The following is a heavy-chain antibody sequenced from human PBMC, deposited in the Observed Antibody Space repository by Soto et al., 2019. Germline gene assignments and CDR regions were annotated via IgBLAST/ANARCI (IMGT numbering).Heavy chain of an antibody. CDR3: ARDDSGYAGYFDL. CDR1: GFTFSDYY. J-gene: IGHJ2*01. CDR2: ISSTSTYT. Sequence: QVQLVESGGGLVKPGGSLRLSCAASGFTFSDYYMTWIRQAPGRGLEWVSYISSTSTYTNYADSVKGRFTISRDNAKNSLYLQMNSLRAEDTAVYYGARDDSGYAGYFDLWGRGTLVTVSS. V-gene: IGHV3-11*05. D-gene: IGHD5-12*01.